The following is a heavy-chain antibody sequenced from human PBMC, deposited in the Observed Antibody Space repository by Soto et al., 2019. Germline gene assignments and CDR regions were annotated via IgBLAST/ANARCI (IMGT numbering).Heavy chain of an antibody. CDR2: MNPNSGDT. Sequence: QVHLEQSGAEVTKPGASVKVSCEASGYTFTSYDINWVRQATGQGLEWMGWMNPNSGDTGYAQKFQGRVTMTRNTSISTAYMELSSLKYEDTAVYYCARGLWDCWGRGTLVTVSS. CDR1: GYTFTSYD. V-gene: IGHV1-8*01. J-gene: IGHJ4*02. CDR3: ARGLWDC.